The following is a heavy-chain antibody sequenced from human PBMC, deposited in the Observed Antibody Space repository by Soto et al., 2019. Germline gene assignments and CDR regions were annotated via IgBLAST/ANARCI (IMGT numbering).Heavy chain of an antibody. CDR1: GFTFSTYV. J-gene: IGHJ4*02. V-gene: IGHV3-30*18. CDR3: ANGYRSGWYYFDY. Sequence: GGSLRLSCGASGFTFSTYVMHWVRQAPGKGLEWVAVISHDGSNKYYADSVKGRFTISRDNSKNTLYLQMNSLKPEDTAVYFCANGYRSGWYYFDYWGQGTLVTVSS. D-gene: IGHD6-19*01. CDR2: ISHDGSNK.